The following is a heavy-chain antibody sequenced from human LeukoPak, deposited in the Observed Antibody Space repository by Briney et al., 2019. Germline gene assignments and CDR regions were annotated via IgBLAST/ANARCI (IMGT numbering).Heavy chain of an antibody. V-gene: IGHV4-39*01. J-gene: IGHJ4*02. Sequence: SETLSLTCTVSGGSISSSSYYWGWIRQPPGKGLEWIGSIYYSGSTYYNPSLKSRVTISVDTSRNQFSLKLSSVTAADTAVYYCARTYYDILTGSYYWGQGTLVTVSS. D-gene: IGHD3-9*01. CDR1: GGSISSSSYY. CDR3: ARTYYDILTGSYY. CDR2: IYYSGST.